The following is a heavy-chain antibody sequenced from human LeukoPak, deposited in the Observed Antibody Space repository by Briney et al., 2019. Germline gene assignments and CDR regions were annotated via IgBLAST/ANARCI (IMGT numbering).Heavy chain of an antibody. CDR2: INTNTGNP. CDR1: GYPFTSYA. V-gene: IGHV7-4-1*02. CDR3: ARDGSWGRTNMVRGVINNWFDP. Sequence: ASVKVSCKASGYPFTSYAMTWVRQAPGQGLEWMGWINTNTGNPTYAQGFTGRFVFSLDTSVSTAYLQISSLKAEDTAVYYCARDGSWGRTNMVRGVINNWFDPWGQGTLVTVSS. D-gene: IGHD3-10*01. J-gene: IGHJ5*02.